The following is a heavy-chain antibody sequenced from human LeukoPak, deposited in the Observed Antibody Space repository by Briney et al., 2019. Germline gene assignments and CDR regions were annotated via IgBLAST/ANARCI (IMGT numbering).Heavy chain of an antibody. CDR3: ARDTYRFFDL. Sequence: PGGSLRLSCVASGFPFSSYWMTWVRQAPGKGLEWVANIKQDGSKKSYVDSVKGRFTISRDNAKNSLYLHMDSLRAEDTAVYYCARDTYRFFDLWGRGTLVTVSS. CDR1: GFPFSSYW. J-gene: IGHJ2*01. V-gene: IGHV3-7*01. CDR2: IKQDGSKK.